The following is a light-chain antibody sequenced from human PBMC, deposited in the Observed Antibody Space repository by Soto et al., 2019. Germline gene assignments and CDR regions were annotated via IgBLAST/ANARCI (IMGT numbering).Light chain of an antibody. Sequence: DVQMTQSPSSLSAFVGDRVTITCRASQGIAPYLAWFQQKPGKVPKLLIDATSTLHSGVPSRFSGSGSGTDFTLTITSLQTEDAATYCCQKYNSAPLTFGGGTKVEIK. CDR1: QGIAPY. CDR2: ATS. V-gene: IGKV1-27*01. J-gene: IGKJ4*01. CDR3: QKYNSAPLT.